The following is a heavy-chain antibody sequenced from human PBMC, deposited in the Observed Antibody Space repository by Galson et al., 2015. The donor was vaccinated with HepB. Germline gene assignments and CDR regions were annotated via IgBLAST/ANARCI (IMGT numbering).Heavy chain of an antibody. V-gene: IGHV3-7*03. CDR2: INQDGSER. Sequence: SLRLSCAASGFTFSSYGMHWVRQSPEKGLEWVANINQDGSERNCLDSVKGRFTISRDNAKTSVYLQMNSLRAEDTAVYYCARGHYGMDVWGQGTTVTVSS. CDR1: GFTFSSYG. J-gene: IGHJ6*02. CDR3: ARGHYGMDV.